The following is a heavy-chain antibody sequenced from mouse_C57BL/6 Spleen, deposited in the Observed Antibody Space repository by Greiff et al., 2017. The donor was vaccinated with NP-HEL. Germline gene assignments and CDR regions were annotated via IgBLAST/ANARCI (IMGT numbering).Heavy chain of an antibody. CDR3: AIDDGYPDY. D-gene: IGHD2-3*01. V-gene: IGHV5-17*01. CDR1: GFTFSDYG. J-gene: IGHJ2*01. Sequence: DVMLVESGGGLVKPGGSLKLSCAASGFTFSDYGMHWVRQAPEKGLEWVAYISSGSSTIYYADTVKGRFTISRDNAKNTLFLQMTSLRSEDTAMYYCAIDDGYPDYWGQGTTLTVSS. CDR2: ISSGSSTI.